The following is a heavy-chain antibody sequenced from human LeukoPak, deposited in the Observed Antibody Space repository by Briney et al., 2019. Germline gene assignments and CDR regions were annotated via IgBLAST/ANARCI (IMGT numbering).Heavy chain of an antibody. V-gene: IGHV3-30*18. J-gene: IGHJ4*02. CDR1: GFTFSSYG. D-gene: IGHD5-12*01. CDR2: ISYDGSNK. Sequence: GGSLRLSCAASGFTFSSYGMHWVRQAPGKGLEWVAVISYDGSNKYYADSVKGRFTISRDNSKNTLYLQKNSLRAEDTAVYYCAKDSKWLRLSGLFDYWGQGTLVTVSS. CDR3: AKDSKWLRLSGLFDY.